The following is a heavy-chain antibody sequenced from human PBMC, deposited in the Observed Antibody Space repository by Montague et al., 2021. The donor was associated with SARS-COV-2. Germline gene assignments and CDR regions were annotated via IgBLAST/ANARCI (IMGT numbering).Heavy chain of an antibody. CDR3: ARGRVDTTRILVVVTGAPHYFAS. V-gene: IGHV4-34*01. Sequence: SETLSLTCAVYGGSFSDYYYTWICKSPGKGLEWPGVVNHSGRMNYNSYLKSRITISVDTSKTQFYLRLRSVTAADTDVYYCARGRVDTTRILVVVTGAPHYFASWGQGTLVSVSS. CDR2: VNHSGRM. D-gene: IGHD3-22*01. CDR1: GGSFSDYY. J-gene: IGHJ4*02.